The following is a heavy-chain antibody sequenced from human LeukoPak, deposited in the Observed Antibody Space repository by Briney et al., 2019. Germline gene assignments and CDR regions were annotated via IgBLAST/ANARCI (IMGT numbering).Heavy chain of an antibody. CDR1: GFTFSSYA. CDR2: ISGSGGST. V-gene: IGHV3-23*01. J-gene: IGHJ4*02. CDR3: AKGRGYCSSTSCFGSYFDY. Sequence: GGSLRLSCAASGFTFSSYAMSWVRQAPGKGLEWVSAISGSGGSTYYADSVKGRFTISRDNSKNTLYLQMNSLRAEDTAVYYCAKGRGYCSSTSCFGSYFDYWGQGTLVTVSS. D-gene: IGHD2-2*01.